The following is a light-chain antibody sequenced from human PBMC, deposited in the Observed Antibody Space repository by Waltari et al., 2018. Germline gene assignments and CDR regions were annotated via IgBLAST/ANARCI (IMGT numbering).Light chain of an antibody. V-gene: IGLV1-47*01. CDR3: AAWDDSLSGPV. Sequence: QSVLTQPPSASGTPGQRVTISCAGSSSNIGSNYVYWYPHLPGTSPKLLIYRNNQRPSGVPDRFSGSKSGTSASLAISGLRSEDEADYYCAAWDDSLSGPVFGGGTKLTVL. J-gene: IGLJ3*02. CDR2: RNN. CDR1: SSNIGSNY.